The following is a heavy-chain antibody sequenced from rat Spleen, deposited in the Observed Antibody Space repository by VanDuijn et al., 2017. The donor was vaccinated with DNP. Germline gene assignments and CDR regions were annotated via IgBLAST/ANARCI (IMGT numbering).Heavy chain of an antibody. CDR3: ARWFPPYWFFDF. J-gene: IGHJ1*01. V-gene: IGHV2S8*01. Sequence: QVQLKESGPGLVQPSQTLSLTCTVSGFSLTSYDVHWVRQPPGKGLELIAAIWGGGSTYYDSALKSRLSISRDTSKSQVLLKMDRLQTEDTAMYFCARWFPPYWFFDFWGPGTMVTVSS. CDR1: GFSLTSYD. CDR2: IWGGGST. D-gene: IGHD1-12*03.